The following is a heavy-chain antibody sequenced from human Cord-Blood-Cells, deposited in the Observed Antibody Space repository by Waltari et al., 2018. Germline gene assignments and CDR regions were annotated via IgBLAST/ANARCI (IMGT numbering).Heavy chain of an antibody. CDR2: ISVSGGSK. D-gene: IGHD2-15*01. J-gene: IGHJ4*02. CDR1: GFTFSSYG. V-gene: IGHV3-23*01. Sequence: EVQLLESGGGLVQPGGSMRIFCAASGFTFSSYGMSWVPQAPGKGLDWVSAISVSGGSKYYADSVKGRFTNSRDNSKYTLYLQMNSLRDDDTAVYYCAKDHYCSGGSCYDYWGQGTLVTVSS. CDR3: AKDHYCSGGSCYDY.